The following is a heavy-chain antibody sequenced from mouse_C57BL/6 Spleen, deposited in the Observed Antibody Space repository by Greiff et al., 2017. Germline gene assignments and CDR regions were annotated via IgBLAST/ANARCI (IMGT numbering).Heavy chain of an antibody. CDR1: GFTFSSYT. CDR2: ISGGGGNT. CDR3: ARHVWDPSWYFDV. D-gene: IGHD4-1*01. Sequence: EVQGVESGGGLVKPGGSLKLSCAASGFTFSSYTMSWVRQTPEKRLEWVATISGGGGNTYYPDSVKGRFTISRDNAKNTLYLQMSSLRSEDTALYYCARHVWDPSWYFDVWGTGTTVTVSS. J-gene: IGHJ1*03. V-gene: IGHV5-9*01.